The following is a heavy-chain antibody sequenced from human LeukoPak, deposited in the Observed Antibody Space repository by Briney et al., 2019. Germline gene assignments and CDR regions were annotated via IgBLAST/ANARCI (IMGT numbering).Heavy chain of an antibody. V-gene: IGHV4-34*01. CDR2: INHSGST. J-gene: IGHJ5*02. D-gene: IGHD2-2*02. CDR1: GGSFSGYY. CDR3: ARIQLGYCSSTSCYNLPGVRFDP. Sequence: SETLSLTCAVYGGSFSGYYWSWIRQPPGKGLEWIGEINHSGSTNYNPSLKSRVTISVDTSKNQFSLKLSSVTATDTAVYYCARIQLGYCSSTSCYNLPGVRFDPWGQGTLVTVSS.